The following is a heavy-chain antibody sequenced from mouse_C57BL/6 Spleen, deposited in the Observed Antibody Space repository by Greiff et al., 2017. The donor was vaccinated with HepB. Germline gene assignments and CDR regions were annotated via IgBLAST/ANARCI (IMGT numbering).Heavy chain of an antibody. D-gene: IGHD2-3*01. CDR2: IYPRSGNT. V-gene: IGHV1-81*01. J-gene: IGHJ4*01. CDR1: GYTFTSYG. CDR3: ARRWLLPHYYAMDY. Sequence: VQLQQSGAELARPGASVKLSCKASGYTFTSYGISWVKQRTGQGLEWIGEIYPRSGNTYYNEKFKGKATLTADKSSSTAYMERRSLTSEDAAVYFCARRWLLPHYYAMDYWGQGTSVTVSS.